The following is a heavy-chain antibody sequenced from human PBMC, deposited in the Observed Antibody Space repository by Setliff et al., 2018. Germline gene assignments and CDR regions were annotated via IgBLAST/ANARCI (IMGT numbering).Heavy chain of an antibody. V-gene: IGHV3-23*01. CDR1: TFTFSNYA. Sequence: GGSLRLSCVASTFTFSNYAVTWVRQAPGKGLEWVSSIDVGGGNTYYADSVKGRFTIARDNTNNSLYLQMNHLRAEDTALYYCARGGVAATAPNGLWGQGTLVTVSS. CDR3: ARGGVAATAPNGL. D-gene: IGHD6-13*01. J-gene: IGHJ1*01. CDR2: IDVGGGNT.